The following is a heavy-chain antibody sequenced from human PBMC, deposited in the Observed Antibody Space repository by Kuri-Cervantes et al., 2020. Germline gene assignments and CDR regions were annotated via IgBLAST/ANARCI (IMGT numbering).Heavy chain of an antibody. V-gene: IGHV1-69*13. CDR3: ARAPFYGSGSYRY. J-gene: IGHJ4*02. Sequence: SVKVSCKASGGTFSSYAISWVRQAPGQGLEWMGGIIPIFGTANYAQKFQGRVTITADASTSTAYMELSSLRSEDTAVYYCARAPFYGSGSYRYWGQGTLVTVSS. D-gene: IGHD3-10*01. CDR2: IIPIFGTA. CDR1: GGTFSSYA.